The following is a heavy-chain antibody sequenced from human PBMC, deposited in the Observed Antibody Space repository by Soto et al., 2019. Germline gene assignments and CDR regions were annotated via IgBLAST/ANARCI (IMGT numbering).Heavy chain of an antibody. V-gene: IGHV3-23*01. CDR3: AKVGIGRAPGLDS. CDR2: ISDGADGP. D-gene: IGHD2-21*01. CDR1: GFTFSSYA. J-gene: IGHJ5*01. Sequence: EVQLLESGGGMVQPGGSLRLSCAASGFTFSSYAMTWVRQAPGKGLEWISSISDGADGPYYADSVKGRFTISRDNSNNILSLQMNSLRGDDTAVYYCAKVGIGRAPGLDSWCQGTLVAVSS.